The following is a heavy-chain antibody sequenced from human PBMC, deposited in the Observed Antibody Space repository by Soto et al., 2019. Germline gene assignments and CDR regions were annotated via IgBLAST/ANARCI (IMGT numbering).Heavy chain of an antibody. V-gene: IGHV4-59*01. CDR3: ARKGAAASYAHYYMDV. D-gene: IGHD6-13*01. Sequence: SETLSLTCTVSGGSNSPYYWSWIRQPPGKGLEWIGYVYYSGNTNYNPSLESRVTISVDTSRNRFSLDLTSATAADTAVYYCARKGAAASYAHYYMDVWGRGTAVTVSS. J-gene: IGHJ6*03. CDR1: GGSNSPYY. CDR2: VYYSGNT.